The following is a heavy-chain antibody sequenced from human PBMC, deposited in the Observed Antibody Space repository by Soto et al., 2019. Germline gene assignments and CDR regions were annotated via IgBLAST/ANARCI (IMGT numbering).Heavy chain of an antibody. Sequence: EVQLVESGGGLVQPGGSLRLSCAASGFTFSSYWMHWVRQAPGKGLVWVSRINGDGSTTTYAGSVKGRFTISRDNAKNTLFLQMNSLRAEDTAVYYCARDFGMGFGVRGADYWGQGTLVTVSS. V-gene: IGHV3-74*01. CDR1: GFTFSSYW. CDR3: ARDFGMGFGVRGADY. D-gene: IGHD3-10*01. J-gene: IGHJ4*02. CDR2: INGDGSTT.